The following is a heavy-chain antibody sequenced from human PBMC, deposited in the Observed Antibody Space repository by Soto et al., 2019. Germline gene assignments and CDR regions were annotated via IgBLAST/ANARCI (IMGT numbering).Heavy chain of an antibody. D-gene: IGHD3-3*01. V-gene: IGHV1-18*01. Sequence: ASVKVSCKASGYTFTSYSISWVRQAPGQGLEWMGWISAYNGNTNYAQHLQGRVTMTTDTSTSTAYMELRSLRSDDTAVYYCARDKEWVLGNYYYYHMDVWGPGTKDPLSS. J-gene: IGHJ6*02. CDR1: GYTFTSYS. CDR2: ISAYNGNT. CDR3: ARDKEWVLGNYYYYHMDV.